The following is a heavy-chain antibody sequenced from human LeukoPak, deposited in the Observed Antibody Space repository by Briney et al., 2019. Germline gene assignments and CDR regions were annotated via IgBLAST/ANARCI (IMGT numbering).Heavy chain of an antibody. CDR1: GYSISSGYY. V-gene: IGHV4-38-2*02. Sequence: ASETLSLTCTVSGYSISSGYYWGWIRQPPGKGLEWIGSIYHSGSTYYNPSLKSRVTISVDTSKNQFSLKLSSVTAADTAVYYCARALHDIVVVPAEFDPWGQGTLVTVSS. CDR2: IYHSGST. D-gene: IGHD2-2*01. CDR3: ARALHDIVVVPAEFDP. J-gene: IGHJ5*02.